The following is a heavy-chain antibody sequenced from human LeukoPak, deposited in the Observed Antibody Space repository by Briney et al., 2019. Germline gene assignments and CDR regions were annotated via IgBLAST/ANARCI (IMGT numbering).Heavy chain of an antibody. J-gene: IGHJ4*02. CDR1: GYSFTTYW. D-gene: IGHD2/OR15-2a*01. Sequence: GESLKISCKGSGYSFTTYWIGWVRQMPGKGLEWMGIIYPGDSDTTYSPSFQGQVTISADKSISTAYLQWSSLKASDSAMYYCARDFYASGNYFLYWGQGTLVTVSA. V-gene: IGHV5-51*01. CDR2: IYPGDSDT. CDR3: ARDFYASGNYFLY.